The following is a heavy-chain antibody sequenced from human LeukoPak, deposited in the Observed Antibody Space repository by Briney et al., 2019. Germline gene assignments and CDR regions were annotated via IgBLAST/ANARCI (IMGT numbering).Heavy chain of an antibody. V-gene: IGHV4-59*01. D-gene: IGHD3-22*01. CDR3: ARGYYDRSGSSNPFDS. Sequence: SETLSLTCTVSGDSISSSYWSWIRQPPGKRLEWVGYVHYTGKTNYNPSIHNRATISVDMYKNQFSLTLPYVTLADPAVYYCARGYYDRSGSSNPFDSWGQGTLVTVSA. CDR1: GDSISSSY. CDR2: VHYTGKT. J-gene: IGHJ4*02.